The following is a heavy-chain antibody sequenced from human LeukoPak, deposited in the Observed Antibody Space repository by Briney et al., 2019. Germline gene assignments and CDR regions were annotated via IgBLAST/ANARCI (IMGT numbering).Heavy chain of an antibody. CDR1: GGTFSSYA. D-gene: IGHD3-22*01. V-gene: IGHV1-69*04. Sequence: ASVKVSCKASGGTFSSYAISWVRQAPGQGLEWMGRIIPILGIANYAQKFQGRVTITAAKSTSTAYMELSSLRSEDTAVYYCATYYYDSSGYPFDYWGQGTLVTVSS. J-gene: IGHJ4*02. CDR2: IIPILGIA. CDR3: ATYYYDSSGYPFDY.